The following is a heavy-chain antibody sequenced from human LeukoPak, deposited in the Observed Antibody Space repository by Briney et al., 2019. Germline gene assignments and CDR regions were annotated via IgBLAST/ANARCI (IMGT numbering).Heavy chain of an antibody. CDR2: ISGSGGNT. CDR3: AKDMRTLDYFDY. D-gene: IGHD1-1*01. V-gene: IGHV3-23*01. Sequence: PGGSLRLSCAASGFTFNNYGMSWVRQAPGKGLEWVSGISGSGGNTYYADSVKGRFTISRDNSKKTPYLQMNSLRAEDTAIYYCAKDMRTLDYFDYWGQGTLVTVSS. J-gene: IGHJ4*02. CDR1: GFTFNNYG.